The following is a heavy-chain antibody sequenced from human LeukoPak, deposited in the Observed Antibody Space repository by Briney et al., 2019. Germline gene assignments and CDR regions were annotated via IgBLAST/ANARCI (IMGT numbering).Heavy chain of an antibody. CDR2: IYYSGST. Sequence: NPSETLSLTCTVSGGSISSYYWSWIRQPLGKGLEWLGYIYYSGSTNYNPSLKSRVTISVDTSKNQFSLKLSSVTAADTAVYYCARHLRLQNWFDPWGQGTLVTVSS. D-gene: IGHD4-17*01. V-gene: IGHV4-59*08. J-gene: IGHJ5*02. CDR1: GGSISSYY. CDR3: ARHLRLQNWFDP.